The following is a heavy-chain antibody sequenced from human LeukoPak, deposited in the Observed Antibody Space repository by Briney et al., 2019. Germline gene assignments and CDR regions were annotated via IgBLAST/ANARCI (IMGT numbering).Heavy chain of an antibody. V-gene: IGHV4-4*07. CDR1: GGSISSYY. CDR2: IYTSGST. D-gene: IGHD3-3*01. J-gene: IGHJ6*03. Sequence: PSETLSLTCTVSGGSISSYYWSWIRQPAGKGREWIGRIYTSGSTNYNPSLKSRVTMSVDTSKNQFSLKLSSVTAADTAVYYCAREYYDFWSGYPPGYYYYMDVWGKGTTVTVSS. CDR3: AREYYDFWSGYPPGYYYYMDV.